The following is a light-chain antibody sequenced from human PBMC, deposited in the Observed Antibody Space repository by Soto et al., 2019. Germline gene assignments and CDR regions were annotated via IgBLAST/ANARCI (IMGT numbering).Light chain of an antibody. CDR2: DVS. Sequence: QSALTQPASVSGSPGQSITISCTGTSSDVGCYNYVSWYQQHPGKAPKLMIYDVSNRPSGVSNRFSGSKSSNTAPLTISGLQAEDDDDYYSSYYTSSSTHVFGAGTKVTVL. CDR3: SYYTSSSTHV. CDR1: SSDVGCYNY. J-gene: IGLJ1*01. V-gene: IGLV2-14*03.